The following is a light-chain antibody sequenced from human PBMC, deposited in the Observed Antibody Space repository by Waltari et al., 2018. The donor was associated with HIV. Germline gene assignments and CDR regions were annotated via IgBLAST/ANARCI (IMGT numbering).Light chain of an antibody. CDR2: EVS. J-gene: IGLJ2*01. CDR3: SSYTSSDTVV. CDR1: SSDVGGYNA. V-gene: IGLV2-14*01. Sequence: QSALTQPASVSGSPGQSISISCTGTSSDVGGYNAVSWYQQHPAKAPKLVILEVSNRPSGFSNRFSGSKSGNRASLTISGLHAEDEAYYYCSSYTSSDTVVFGGGTKVTVL.